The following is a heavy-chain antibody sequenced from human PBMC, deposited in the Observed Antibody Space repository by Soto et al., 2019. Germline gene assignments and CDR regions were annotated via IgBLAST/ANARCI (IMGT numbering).Heavy chain of an antibody. CDR3: ARGRYGDY. CDR2: ISAHNGNT. CDR1: GYTFTSYG. J-gene: IGHJ4*02. Sequence: QAHLVQSGAEVKKPGASVKVSCKASGYTFTSYGITWVRQAPGQGLEWMGWISAHNGNTDYAQKLQGRVIVTRDTSTSTAYMELRSLISDGTAVYYCARGRYGDYWGQGALVTVSS. V-gene: IGHV1-18*01. D-gene: IGHD1-1*01.